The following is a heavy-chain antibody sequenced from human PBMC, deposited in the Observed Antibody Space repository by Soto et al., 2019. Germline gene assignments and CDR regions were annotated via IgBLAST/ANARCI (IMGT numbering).Heavy chain of an antibody. CDR3: ARGGGAVANGMDV. D-gene: IGHD6-19*01. CDR1: GGSISSGGSSSRDSYF. V-gene: IGHV4-30-2*01. CDR2: IYHSGRS. Sequence: QLQLEESGSGLVKPSQTLSLTCAVSGGSISSGGSSSRDSYFWSWIRQPPGKGLEWIGYIYHSGRSHCHPAPNSRVTISSGGSKNQFSLKLGSVAAADTAVYYCARGGGAVANGMDVWGRGTTVTVSS. J-gene: IGHJ6*02.